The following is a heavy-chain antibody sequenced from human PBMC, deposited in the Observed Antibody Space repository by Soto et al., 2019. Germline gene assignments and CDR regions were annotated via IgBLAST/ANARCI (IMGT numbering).Heavy chain of an antibody. CDR2: IIPIFGTA. J-gene: IGHJ6*02. CDR1: GYTFNTHG. Sequence: ASVKVSCKASGYTFNTHGISWVRQAPGQGLEWMGGIIPIFGTANYAQKFQGRVTITADESTSTAYMELSSLRSEDTAVYYCAGPPELTRIYYYYGMDVWGQGTTVTVSS. CDR3: AGPPELTRIYYYYGMDV. V-gene: IGHV1-69*13. D-gene: IGHD1-7*01.